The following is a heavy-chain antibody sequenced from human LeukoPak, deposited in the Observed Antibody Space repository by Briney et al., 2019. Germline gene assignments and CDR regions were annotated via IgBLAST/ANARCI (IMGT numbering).Heavy chain of an antibody. CDR1: GFTFSSYA. V-gene: IGHV3-23*01. D-gene: IGHD2-15*01. J-gene: IGHJ3*02. CDR3: AKGKILPQSAATLGFDI. CDR2: IRGSGGST. Sequence: GGSLRLSCAASGFTFSSYAMSWVRQAPGKGLEWVSAIRGSGGSTYYADSVKGRFTISRDNSKNTLYLQMNSLRAEDTAVYYCAKGKILPQSAATLGFDIWGQGTMVTVSS.